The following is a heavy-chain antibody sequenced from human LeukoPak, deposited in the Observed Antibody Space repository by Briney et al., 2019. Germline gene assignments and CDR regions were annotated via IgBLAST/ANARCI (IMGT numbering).Heavy chain of an antibody. D-gene: IGHD3-22*01. Sequence: SETLSLTCTVSGGSISSGGYYWSWIRQHPGKGLEWIGYIYYSGSTYYNPSLKSRVTISVDTSKNQFSLKLSSVTAADTAVYYCAREDIDYYDSSGYRNWFDPWGQGTLVTVSS. V-gene: IGHV4-31*03. CDR1: GGSISSGGYY. J-gene: IGHJ5*02. CDR3: AREDIDYYDSSGYRNWFDP. CDR2: IYYSGST.